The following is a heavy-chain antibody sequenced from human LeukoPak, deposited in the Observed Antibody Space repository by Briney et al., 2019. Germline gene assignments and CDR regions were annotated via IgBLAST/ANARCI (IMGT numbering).Heavy chain of an antibody. CDR2: ISTSGSTA. CDR1: GFTFSDYE. Sequence: GGSLRLSCAASGFTFSDYEINWVRQAPGKGLEWVSCISTSGSTAYYADSVKGRFTISRDNAKNSLFLQMNTLTYEDTAVYYCARGALHVFDYWGQGTPVTVS. D-gene: IGHD3-10*02. J-gene: IGHJ4*02. CDR3: ARGALHVFDY. V-gene: IGHV3-48*03.